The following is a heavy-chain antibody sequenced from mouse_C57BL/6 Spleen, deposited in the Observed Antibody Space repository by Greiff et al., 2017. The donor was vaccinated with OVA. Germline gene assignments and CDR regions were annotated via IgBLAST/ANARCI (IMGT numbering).Heavy chain of an antibody. CDR3: ARNYGSSFYYAMDD. V-gene: IGHV1-69*01. Sequence: QVQLQQPGAELVMPGASVKLSCKASGYTFTSYWMHWVKQRPGQGLEWIGEIDPSDSYTNYNQKFKGKSTLTVDKSSSTAYMQLSSLTSEDSAVDYCARNYGSSFYYAMDDWGQGTSVTVSS. CDR1: GYTFTSYW. CDR2: IDPSDSYT. J-gene: IGHJ4*01. D-gene: IGHD1-1*01.